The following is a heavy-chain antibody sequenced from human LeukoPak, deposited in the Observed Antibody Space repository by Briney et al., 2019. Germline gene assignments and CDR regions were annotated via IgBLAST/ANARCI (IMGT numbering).Heavy chain of an antibody. CDR2: INWNGGST. D-gene: IGHD3-22*01. Sequence: GSLRLSCAASGFTFSSYAMSWVRQAPGKGLEWVSGINWNGGSTGYADSVKGRFTISRDNAKNSLYLQMNSLRAEDTALYHCARVGGWDSSGYSWGQGTLVTVSS. CDR3: ARVGGWDSSGYS. J-gene: IGHJ5*02. CDR1: GFTFSSYA. V-gene: IGHV3-20*01.